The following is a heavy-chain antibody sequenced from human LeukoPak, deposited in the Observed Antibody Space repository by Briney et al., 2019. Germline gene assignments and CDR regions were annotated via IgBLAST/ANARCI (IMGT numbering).Heavy chain of an antibody. D-gene: IGHD6-13*01. Sequence: ASVKVSCKASGYTFTGSYMHWVRQAPGQGLEWMGWINPNSGRTKYALKFQGRVTMTRDTSINTAYMELTRLRSDDTAVYYCARGDGSSWTNFDFWGQGTLVTVSS. CDR1: GYTFTGSY. CDR2: INPNSGRT. CDR3: ARGDGSSWTNFDF. V-gene: IGHV1-2*02. J-gene: IGHJ4*02.